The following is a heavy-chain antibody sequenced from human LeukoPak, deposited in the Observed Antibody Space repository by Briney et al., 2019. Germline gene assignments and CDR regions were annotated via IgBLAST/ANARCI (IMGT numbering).Heavy chain of an antibody. CDR2: ISGSGGST. J-gene: IGHJ3*02. D-gene: IGHD6-6*01. CDR3: AKDFYSSSPRGAFDI. V-gene: IGHV3-23*01. Sequence: GSLRLSCAASKITFSSYGMSWVRQAPEKGLEWVSVISGSGGSTYYADSVKGRFTISRDNSKNTLYLQMNSLRAEDTAVYYCAKDFYSSSPRGAFDIWGQGTMVTVSS. CDR1: KITFSSYG.